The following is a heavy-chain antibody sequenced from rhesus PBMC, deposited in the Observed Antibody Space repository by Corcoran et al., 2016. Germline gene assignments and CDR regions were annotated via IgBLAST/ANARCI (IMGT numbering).Heavy chain of an antibody. V-gene: IGHV4S2*01. CDR1: GASITSHY. D-gene: IGHD3-16*01. CDR2: IDGRGGST. J-gene: IGHJ5-2*02. Sequence: QVQLQESGPGLVKPSETLPLTCAVSGASITSHYWGWIRPAPGKGLEGIGRIDGRGGSTDYNPTLKRRGTISIDTSRNQCSLKLSSVTAADTAMYYCVRDLNYYSGGYYYGSLDVWGRGVLVTVSS. CDR3: VRDLNYYSGGYYYGSLDV.